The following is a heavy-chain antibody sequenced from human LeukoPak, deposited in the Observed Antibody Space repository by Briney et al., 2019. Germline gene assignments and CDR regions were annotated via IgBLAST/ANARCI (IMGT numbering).Heavy chain of an antibody. CDR1: GFTFSSYG. Sequence: GRSLRLSCAASGFTFSSYGMHWVRQAPGKGLEWVAVISYEGNNKYYADSVKGRFTISRDNYKNTLYLQMNSLRAEDTAVYYCARDPSKYSYGYFDYWGQGTLVTVSS. CDR2: ISYEGNNK. J-gene: IGHJ4*02. V-gene: IGHV3-30*19. CDR3: ARDPSKYSYGYFDY. D-gene: IGHD5-18*01.